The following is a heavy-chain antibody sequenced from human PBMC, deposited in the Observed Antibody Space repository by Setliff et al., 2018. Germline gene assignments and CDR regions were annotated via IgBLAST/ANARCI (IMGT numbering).Heavy chain of an antibody. J-gene: IGHJ6*02. V-gene: IGHV7-4-1*02. CDR2: INTNTGNP. D-gene: IGHD2-15*01. CDR3: ARDCRGSGSCRPYYYYGMDV. Sequence: ASVKVSCKASGYTFTSYAMNWVRQAPGQGLEWMGWINTNTGNPTYAQGFTGRFVFSVDTSVSTAYLQISSLKAEDTAVYYCARDCRGSGSCRPYYYYGMDVWGQGTTVTVSS. CDR1: GYTFTSYA.